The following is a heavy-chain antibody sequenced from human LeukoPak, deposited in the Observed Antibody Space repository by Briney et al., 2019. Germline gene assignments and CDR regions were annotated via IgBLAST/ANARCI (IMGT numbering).Heavy chain of an antibody. J-gene: IGHJ4*02. V-gene: IGHV3-21*01. Sequence: PGGSLRLSCAASGFTFSSYSMDWVRQAPGKGLEWVSSISSSSSYIYYADSVKGRFTISRDNAKNSLYLQMNSLRAEDTAVYYCARRGSSSSGQFDYWGQGTLVTVSS. CDR1: GFTFSSYS. CDR2: ISSSSSYI. D-gene: IGHD6-6*01. CDR3: ARRGSSSSGQFDY.